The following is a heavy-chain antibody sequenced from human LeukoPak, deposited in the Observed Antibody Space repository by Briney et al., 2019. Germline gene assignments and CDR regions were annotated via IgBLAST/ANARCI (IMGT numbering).Heavy chain of an antibody. J-gene: IGHJ3*02. Sequence: PGGSLRLSCAASGFTFSDYYMSWIRQAPGKGLERVSYISSSGSTIYYADSVKGRFTISRDNAKNSLYLQMNSLRAEDTAVYYCARAPTVHPYDAFDIWGQGTMVTVSS. CDR1: GFTFSDYY. CDR3: ARAPTVHPYDAFDI. D-gene: IGHD4-17*01. V-gene: IGHV3-11*01. CDR2: ISSSGSTI.